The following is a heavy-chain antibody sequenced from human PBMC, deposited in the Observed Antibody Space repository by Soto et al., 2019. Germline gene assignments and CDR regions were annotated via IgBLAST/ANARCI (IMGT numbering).Heavy chain of an antibody. D-gene: IGHD2-2*02. CDR1: GGSFSGYY. Sequence: QVQLQQWGAGLLKPSETLSLTCAVYGGSFSGYYWSWIRQPPGKGLEWNGEINHSGSTNYNPSLKSLVTISVDTSKNQFPLKLSPVTAADTSVYYCARCRGGRVTRGPSIDYLGQGTLVTVSS. V-gene: IGHV4-34*01. CDR2: INHSGST. J-gene: IGHJ4*02. CDR3: ARCRGGRVTRGPSIDY.